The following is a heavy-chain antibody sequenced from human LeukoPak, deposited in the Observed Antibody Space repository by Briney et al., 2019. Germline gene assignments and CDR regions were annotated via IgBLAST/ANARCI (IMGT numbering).Heavy chain of an antibody. D-gene: IGHD5-12*01. Sequence: PGGSLRLSCAASGFTFSSYGMHWVRQAPGKGLEWVAVIWYDGSNKYYADSVKGRFTISRDNSKNTLYLQMNSLRVEDTAVYYCARARGGYDLDYWGQGTLVTVSS. J-gene: IGHJ4*02. CDR1: GFTFSSYG. CDR2: IWYDGSNK. CDR3: ARARGGYDLDY. V-gene: IGHV3-33*08.